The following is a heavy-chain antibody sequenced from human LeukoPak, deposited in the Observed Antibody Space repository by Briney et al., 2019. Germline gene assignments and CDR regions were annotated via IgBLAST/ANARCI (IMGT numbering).Heavy chain of an antibody. CDR1: GYTFTGYY. CDR2: INPNSGGT. J-gene: IGHJ4*02. Sequence: ASVKVSCKASGYTFTGYYMHWVRQAPGQGLEWMGWINPNSGGTNYAQKFQGRVTMTRDTSISTAYMELSRLRSDDTAVYYCASPYSSRWYELCYWGQGTLVTVSS. V-gene: IGHV1-2*02. CDR3: ASPYSSRWYELCY. D-gene: IGHD6-13*01.